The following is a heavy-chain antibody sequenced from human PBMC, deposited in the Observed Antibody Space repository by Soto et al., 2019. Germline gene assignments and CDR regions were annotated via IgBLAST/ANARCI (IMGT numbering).Heavy chain of an antibody. D-gene: IGHD6-13*01. CDR1: GFTFDDYA. CDR2: ISWNSGSI. CDR3: AKVGSSSWYPISWVDP. Sequence: GGSLRLSCAASGFTFDDYAMHWVRQAPGKGLEWVSGISWNSGSIGYADSVKGRFTISRDNAKNSLYLQMNSLRAEDTALYYCAKVGSSSWYPISWVDPWGQGTLVTVSS. V-gene: IGHV3-9*01. J-gene: IGHJ5*02.